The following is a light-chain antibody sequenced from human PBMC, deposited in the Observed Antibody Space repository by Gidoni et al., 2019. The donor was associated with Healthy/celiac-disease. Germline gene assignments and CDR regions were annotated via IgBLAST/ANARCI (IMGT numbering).Light chain of an antibody. CDR1: PSVSSN. J-gene: IGKJ4*01. CDR3: QQYNNWPLT. CDR2: GAS. V-gene: IGKV3-15*01. Sequence: ERVMTQSPATLAVSPGARATLSCRASPSVSSNLAWYQQKPGQAPRLLIYGASTRATGIPARFSGSGSGTEFTLTISSLQSEDFAVYYCQQYNNWPLTFXGXTKVEIK.